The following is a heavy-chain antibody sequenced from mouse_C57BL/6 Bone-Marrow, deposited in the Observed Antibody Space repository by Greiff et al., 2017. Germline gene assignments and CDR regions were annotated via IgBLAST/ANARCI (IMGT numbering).Heavy chain of an antibody. CDR2: INPSSGYT. Sequence: VKLQQSGAELARPGASVKMSCKASGYTFTSYTMHWVKQRPGQGLEWIGYINPSSGYTKYNQKFKDKATLTADKSSSTAYMQLSSLKSEDSAVYYCGRCGITTGYFDVWGTGTTVTVSS. J-gene: IGHJ1*03. V-gene: IGHV1-4*01. D-gene: IGHD1-1*01. CDR3: GRCGITTGYFDV. CDR1: GYTFTSYT.